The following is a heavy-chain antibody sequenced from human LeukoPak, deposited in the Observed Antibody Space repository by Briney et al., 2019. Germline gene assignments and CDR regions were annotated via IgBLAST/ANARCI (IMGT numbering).Heavy chain of an antibody. D-gene: IGHD6-13*01. V-gene: IGHV1-2*02. Sequence: ASVKVSCKASGYTFTGYYMHWVRQAPGQGLEWMGWINPNSGGTNYAQKFQGRVTMTRDTSISTAYMELSRLRSDDTAVYYCARVGVAGSSLGWFDPWGQGTLVTVSS. J-gene: IGHJ5*02. CDR3: ARVGVAGSSLGWFDP. CDR1: GYTFTGYY. CDR2: INPNSGGT.